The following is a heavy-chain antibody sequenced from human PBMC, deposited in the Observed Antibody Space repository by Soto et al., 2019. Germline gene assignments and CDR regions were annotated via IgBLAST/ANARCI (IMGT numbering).Heavy chain of an antibody. Sequence: EVQVVESGGGLTQPGGSLRLSCAASGFTVSSNYMSWVGQAPGKGLEWASVIYSGGSTYYADSVKGRFTISRDNSKNTLYLQMNSLRAEDTAVYYCSAMVTIDYWGQGTLVTVSS. CDR3: SAMVTIDY. V-gene: IGHV3-53*01. J-gene: IGHJ4*02. CDR2: IYSGGST. CDR1: GFTVSSNY. D-gene: IGHD5-18*01.